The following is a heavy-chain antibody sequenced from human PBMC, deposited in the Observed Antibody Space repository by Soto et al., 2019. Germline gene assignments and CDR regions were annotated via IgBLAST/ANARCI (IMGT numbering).Heavy chain of an antibody. D-gene: IGHD3-16*02. J-gene: IGHJ4*02. CDR1: GYTFTSYA. V-gene: IGHV1-3*01. CDR3: SRSPIWGSDRARYHFDY. Sequence: ASVKVSCKASGYTFTSYAMHWVRQAPVQILELIVWINAGNFNTKYWQKFQGRVTIAMDTCAITSCMELIILISEYTAVYYCSRSPIWGSDRARYHFDYWGQGNLVTVSS. CDR2: INAGNFNT.